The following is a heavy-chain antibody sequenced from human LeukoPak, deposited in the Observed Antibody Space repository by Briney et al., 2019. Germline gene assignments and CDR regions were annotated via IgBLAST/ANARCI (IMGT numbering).Heavy chain of an antibody. CDR3: AANGRYLWPQNDDY. D-gene: IGHD1-26*01. CDR2: INPNSGGT. CDR1: GYTFTSYY. J-gene: IGHJ4*02. V-gene: IGHV1-2*02. Sequence: GASVKVSCKASGYTFTSYYMHWVRQAPGQGLEWMGWINPNSGGTNYAQKFQGRVTMTRDTSISTAYMELSSLRSEDTAVYYCAANGRYLWPQNDDYWGQGTLVTVSS.